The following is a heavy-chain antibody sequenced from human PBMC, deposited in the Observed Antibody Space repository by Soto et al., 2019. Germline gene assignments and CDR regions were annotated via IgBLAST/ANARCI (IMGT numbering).Heavy chain of an antibody. J-gene: IGHJ6*02. CDR1: GYSFTSYG. D-gene: IGHD6-6*01. V-gene: IGHV1-18*04. CDR2: IRAYNGNT. CDR3: ARGGIAARGGLDV. Sequence: GASAKVSCQNSGYSFTSYGISWVRQAPGEGLAWMGWIRAYNGNTNYAQKLQGRVTMTTDTYTSTAYMELRSMRGDDTAVYFCARGGIAARGGLDVWG.